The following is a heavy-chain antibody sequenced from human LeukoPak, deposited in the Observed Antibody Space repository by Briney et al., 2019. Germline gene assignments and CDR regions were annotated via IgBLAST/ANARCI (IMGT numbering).Heavy chain of an antibody. V-gene: IGHV3-23*01. J-gene: IGHJ4*02. CDR1: GFTFSSYA. CDR2: ISGSGGST. CDR3: ATALGYCSGGSCSKGY. Sequence: GGSLRLSCAASGFTFSSYAMSWVRQAPGKGLEWVSAISGSGGSTYYADSVKGRFTTSRDNSKNTLYLQMNSLRAEDTAVYYCATALGYCSGGSCSKGYWGQGTLVTVSS. D-gene: IGHD2-15*01.